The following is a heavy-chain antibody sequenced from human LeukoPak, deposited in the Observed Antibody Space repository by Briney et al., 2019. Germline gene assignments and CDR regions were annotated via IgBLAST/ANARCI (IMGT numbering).Heavy chain of an antibody. CDR1: GFTFSSYA. D-gene: IGHD4-11*01. J-gene: IGHJ5*02. CDR3: ARVTGYSNWFDP. V-gene: IGHV3-30*14. Sequence: PGRSLRLSCAASGFTFSSYAMHWVRQAPGKGLEWVAVISYDGSNKYYADSVKGRFTISRDNSKNTLYLQMNSLRAEDTAVYYCARVTGYSNWFDPWGQGTLVTVSS. CDR2: ISYDGSNK.